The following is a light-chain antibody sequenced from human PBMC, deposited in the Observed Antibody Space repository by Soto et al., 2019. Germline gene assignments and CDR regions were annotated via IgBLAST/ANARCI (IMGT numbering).Light chain of an antibody. Sequence: QAVVTQPPSVSGAPGQRVTISCTGSSSNIGAGYDVYWYQQLPGTAPKLLIYGNSNRPSGVPDRFSGSKSGTSASLAITGLQAEDEADYYCQSYDRSLSGWVFGGGTKLTVL. CDR2: GNS. CDR1: SSNIGAGYD. J-gene: IGLJ3*02. CDR3: QSYDRSLSGWV. V-gene: IGLV1-40*01.